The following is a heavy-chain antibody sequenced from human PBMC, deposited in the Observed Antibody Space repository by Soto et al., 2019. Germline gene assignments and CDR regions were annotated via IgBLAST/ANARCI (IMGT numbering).Heavy chain of an antibody. V-gene: IGHV4-4*07. CDR1: GDSIGRSY. J-gene: IGHJ4*02. Sequence: SETLSLTCFVSGDSIGRSYWSWVRQTAGKGLEWIGRISGSTGTTNYNPSLKSRVTLSQDRSTNQFSLKLSSVTAADTAVYYCARERHNYGSNDYWGQGILVTVSS. D-gene: IGHD3-10*01. CDR3: ARERHNYGSNDY. CDR2: ISGSTGTT.